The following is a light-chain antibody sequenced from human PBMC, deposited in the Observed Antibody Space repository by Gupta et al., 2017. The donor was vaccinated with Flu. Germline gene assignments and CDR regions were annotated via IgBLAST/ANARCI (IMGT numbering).Light chain of an antibody. CDR2: NDK. V-gene: IGLV3-21*02. J-gene: IGLJ1*01. Sequence: TCTGGRCNIGSKYVHWYQQMPGQDPECLLYNDKDRPSGITDRFLCYNSGNKATRHISSVRSEDEADDYCEVWDSSIRRSVFGTGTKVTVL. CDR1: NIGSKY. CDR3: EVWDSSIRRSV.